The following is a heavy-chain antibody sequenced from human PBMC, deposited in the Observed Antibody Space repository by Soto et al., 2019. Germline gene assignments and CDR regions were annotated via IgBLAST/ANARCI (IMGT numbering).Heavy chain of an antibody. Sequence: PSETLSLTCTVSGGSISSGGYLWGWIRQPPGKGLEWIGTIYYSGKTYYNPSLKSRVTISVDTSENQLSLKLSSVTAADTAVYYCARQWGNGRWTLDYWGQGTLVTVSS. CDR3: ARQWGNGRWTLDY. J-gene: IGHJ4*02. CDR2: IYYSGKT. V-gene: IGHV4-39*01. D-gene: IGHD7-27*01. CDR1: GGSISSGGYL.